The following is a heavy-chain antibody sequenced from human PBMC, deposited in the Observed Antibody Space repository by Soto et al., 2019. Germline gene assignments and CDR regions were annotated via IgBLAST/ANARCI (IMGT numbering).Heavy chain of an antibody. CDR2: IYYSGST. Sequence: SETLSLTCTVSGGSISSGDYYWSWICQPPGKGLEWIGYIYYSGSTYYNPSLKSRVTISVDTSKNQFSVKLSSVTAADTAVYYCARSMSGSYYHCWGQGTLVTVSS. V-gene: IGHV4-30-4*01. J-gene: IGHJ4*02. CDR1: GGSISSGDYY. D-gene: IGHD1-26*01. CDR3: ARSMSGSYYHC.